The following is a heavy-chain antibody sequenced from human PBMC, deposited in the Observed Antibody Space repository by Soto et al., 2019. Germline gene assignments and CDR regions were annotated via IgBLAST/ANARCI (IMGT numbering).Heavy chain of an antibody. J-gene: IGHJ1*01. D-gene: IGHD2-8*01. CDR3: ANGVQSAYAY. Sequence: EVQVVETGGGLIQPGGSLRLSCAVSGLTVSLNYLSWVRQAPGKGLEWVSVIHTDGNTYYADFGKGRFTISRDYSKNGLYLQMNALRAEDTAVYYCANGVQSAYAYWGQGTLVTVAS. CDR2: IHTDGNT. CDR1: GLTVSLNY. V-gene: IGHV3-53*02.